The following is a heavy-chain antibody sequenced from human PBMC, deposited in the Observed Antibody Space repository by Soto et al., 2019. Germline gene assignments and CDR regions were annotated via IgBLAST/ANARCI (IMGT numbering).Heavy chain of an antibody. J-gene: IGHJ4*02. V-gene: IGHV3-73*01. D-gene: IGHD2-8*01. CDR1: GFTFSGSA. Sequence: GGSLRLSCAASGFTFSGSAMHWVRQASGKGLEWVGRIRSKANSYATAYAASVKGRFTISRDDSKNTAYLQMNSLKTEDTAVYYCTRPVYCTNGVCSIDYWGQGTLVTVSS. CDR2: IRSKANSYAT. CDR3: TRPVYCTNGVCSIDY.